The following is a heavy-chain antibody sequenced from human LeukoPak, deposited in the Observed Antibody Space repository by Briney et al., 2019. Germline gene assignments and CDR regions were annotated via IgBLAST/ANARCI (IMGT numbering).Heavy chain of an antibody. CDR2: INPDSGGT. CDR1: GYSFTDYY. V-gene: IGHV1-2*02. Sequence: VASVTVSCKASGYSFTDYYMHWVRQAPGQGLESMGWINPDSGGTNHPQKFQGRVTMTRDTSISTAYMELSRLRSDDTAVYYCARGGHYYSYSMDVWGKGTTVTVSS. J-gene: IGHJ6*03. CDR3: ARGGHYYSYSMDV.